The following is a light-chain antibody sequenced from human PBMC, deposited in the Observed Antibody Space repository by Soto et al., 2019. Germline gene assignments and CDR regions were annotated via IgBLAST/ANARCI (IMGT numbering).Light chain of an antibody. CDR3: SSYTSSCTYV. J-gene: IGLJ1*01. CDR2: DVS. CDR1: SSDVGGYNY. V-gene: IGLV2-14*03. Sequence: QSALTQPASVSGSPGQSITISCTGTSSDVGGYNYVSWYQHHPGKAPKLMIYDVSNRPSGVPNRFSGSKSGNTASLTISGLQAEDEADYYCSSYTSSCTYVFGTGTKLTVL.